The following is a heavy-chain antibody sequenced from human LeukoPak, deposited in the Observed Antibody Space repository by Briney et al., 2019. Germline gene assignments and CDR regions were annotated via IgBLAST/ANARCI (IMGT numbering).Heavy chain of an antibody. CDR3: ARGWFGFWHNSYLDDNAFDV. V-gene: IGHV4-34*01. D-gene: IGHD3-10*01. Sequence: SETLSLTCTVYGGSFSGYYWSWIRQVPGKGLEWLGEINQSGRTNYNPSLKSRVTISVDPSKNQISLNLSFVTATDTAVYYCARGWFGFWHNSYLDDNAFDVWGPGTMVTVSS. CDR1: GGSFSGYY. CDR2: INQSGRT. J-gene: IGHJ3*01.